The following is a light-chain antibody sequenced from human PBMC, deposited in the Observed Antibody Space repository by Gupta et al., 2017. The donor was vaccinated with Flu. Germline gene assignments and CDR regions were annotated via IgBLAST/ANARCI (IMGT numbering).Light chain of an antibody. V-gene: IGKV3-15*01. CDR1: QSVSSK. Sequence: EIVMTQSPATLSVSPGERATLSCRASQSVSSKLAWYQQKPGQAPRLLIYDASTRATGIPARFSGSGSGTDFTLTISGLQSEEFAVYYCQQYTNWPRTFGQGTKVEIK. CDR2: DAS. CDR3: QQYTNWPRT. J-gene: IGKJ1*01.